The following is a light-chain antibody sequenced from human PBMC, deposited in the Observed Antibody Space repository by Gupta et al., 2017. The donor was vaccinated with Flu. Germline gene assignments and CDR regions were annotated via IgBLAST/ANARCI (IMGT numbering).Light chain of an antibody. CDR2: AAS. CDR3: QQRDSTPWT. CDR1: QRISNY. V-gene: IGKV1-39*01. Sequence: PSSLSPSLGDRVTITCRASQRISNYLNWYQQKPGKAPKLLIYAASRVQSGVPSRFSGRGSGTDFTLTISRLQPEDFATYYCQQRDSTPWTFGQGTKVEIK. J-gene: IGKJ1*01.